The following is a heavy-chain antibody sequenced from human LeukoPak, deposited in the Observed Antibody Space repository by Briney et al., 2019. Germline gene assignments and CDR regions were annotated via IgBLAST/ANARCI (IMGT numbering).Heavy chain of an antibody. CDR1: GFALSSYA. V-gene: IGHV3-23*01. CDR3: ANDYRSGSFHDF. CDR2: ISRRDDYT. Sequence: GGSLRLSCAASGFALSSYAMSWVSQPPGKWMEWVSVISRRDDYTYYADSVKGRFTISRDNSKNTLYLQMNTLRAEDTAVYYCANDYRSGSFHDFWGQGTLVTVSS. D-gene: IGHD3-10*01. J-gene: IGHJ4*02.